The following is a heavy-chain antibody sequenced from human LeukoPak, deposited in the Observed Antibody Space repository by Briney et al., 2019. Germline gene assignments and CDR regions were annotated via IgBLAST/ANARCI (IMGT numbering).Heavy chain of an antibody. Sequence: ASVKVSCKVSGYTLTELSMHWVRQAPGKGLEWMGGFDPEDGETIYAQKFQGRVTMTEDTPTDTAYMELSSLRSEDAAVYYCATEVSPYYDFWSGYYMDVWGKGTTVTVSS. CDR2: FDPEDGET. CDR1: GYTLTELS. CDR3: ATEVSPYYDFWSGYYMDV. J-gene: IGHJ6*03. V-gene: IGHV1-24*01. D-gene: IGHD3-3*01.